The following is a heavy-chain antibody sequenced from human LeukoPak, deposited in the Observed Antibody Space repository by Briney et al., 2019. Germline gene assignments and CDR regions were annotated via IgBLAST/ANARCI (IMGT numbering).Heavy chain of an antibody. J-gene: IGHJ5*02. Sequence: TLSLTCAVSGGSISSGGYSWSWIRQPPGKGLEWIGYIYHSGSTYYNPSLKSRVTISVDRSKNQFSLKLSSVTAADTAVYYCARFSSGSYRWFDPWGQGTLVTVSS. D-gene: IGHD3-10*01. CDR1: GGSISSGGYS. CDR2: IYHSGST. V-gene: IGHV4-30-2*01. CDR3: ARFSSGSYRWFDP.